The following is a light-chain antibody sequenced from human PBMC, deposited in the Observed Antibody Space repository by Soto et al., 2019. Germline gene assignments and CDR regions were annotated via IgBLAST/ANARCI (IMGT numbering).Light chain of an antibody. CDR1: QDIRNY. V-gene: IGKV1-33*01. J-gene: IGKJ4*01. Sequence: DIQTTQSPSSLSASVGDRVTITCQASQDIRNYLNWYQQRPGTAPKLLIYGGSTLETGVPSRFSGRGSAADFTLTISSLQPEDIATYYCQQYDTLPPTFGGGTKVEIK. CDR2: GGS. CDR3: QQYDTLPPT.